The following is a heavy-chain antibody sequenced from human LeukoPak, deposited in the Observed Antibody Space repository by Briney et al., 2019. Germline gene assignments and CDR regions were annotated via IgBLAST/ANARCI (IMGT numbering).Heavy chain of an antibody. CDR3: ARGHSSSWLPPPPYNWFDP. D-gene: IGHD6-13*01. Sequence: SVKVSCKASGGTFSSYAISWVRQAPGQGLEWMGGIIPIFGTANYAQKLQGRVTITADESTSTAYMELSSLRSEDTAVYYCARGHSSSWLPPPPYNWFDPWGQGTLVTVSS. CDR2: IIPIFGTA. V-gene: IGHV1-69*01. J-gene: IGHJ5*02. CDR1: GGTFSSYA.